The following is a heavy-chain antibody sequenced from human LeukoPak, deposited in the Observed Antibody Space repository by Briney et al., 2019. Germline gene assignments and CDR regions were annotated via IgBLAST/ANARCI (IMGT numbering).Heavy chain of an antibody. Sequence: PSETLSLTXTVSGGSISSGDYYWSWIRQPPGKGLEWIGYIYYSGSTYYNPSLKSRVTISVDTSKNQFSLKLSSVTAADTAVHYCARYSVVVVPAAITSNYYYYYYMDVWGKGTTVTVSS. CDR3: ARYSVVVVPAAITSNYYYYYYMDV. D-gene: IGHD2-2*02. J-gene: IGHJ6*03. CDR1: GGSISSGDYY. V-gene: IGHV4-30-4*08. CDR2: IYYSGST.